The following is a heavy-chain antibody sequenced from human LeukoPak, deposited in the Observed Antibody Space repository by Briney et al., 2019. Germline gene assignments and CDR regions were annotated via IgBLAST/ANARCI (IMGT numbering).Heavy chain of an antibody. CDR1: GFTFSGSA. CDR3: TPLDY. Sequence: GRSLRLSCAASGFTFSGSAMHCVREASGKGLEWVGRIRSKANSYATAYAASVKGGFTISRDDSKNTAYLQMNSLKTEDTAVYYCTPLDYWGQGTLVTVSS. V-gene: IGHV3-73*01. J-gene: IGHJ4*02. CDR2: IRSKANSYAT.